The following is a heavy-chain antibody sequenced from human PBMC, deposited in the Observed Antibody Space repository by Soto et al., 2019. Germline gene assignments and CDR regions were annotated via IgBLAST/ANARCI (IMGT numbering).Heavy chain of an antibody. Sequence: QVQLQQWGAGLLKPSETLSLTCAVYGGFVTSGSYYWSWIRQPPGKGLDWIGEMSHSGGTPFNPSLKSRVTISVDTSKNQFTLKMSSVPAADTALYYCARVERGTATTVVDAFDIWGPGTMVTVSS. CDR3: ARVERGTATTVVDAFDI. J-gene: IGHJ3*02. V-gene: IGHV4-34*01. CDR2: MSHSGGT. CDR1: GGFVTSGSYY. D-gene: IGHD1-1*01.